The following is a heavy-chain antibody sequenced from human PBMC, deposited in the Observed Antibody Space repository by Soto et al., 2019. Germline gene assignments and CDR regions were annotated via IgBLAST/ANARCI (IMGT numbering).Heavy chain of an antibody. V-gene: IGHV3-23*01. Sequence: GGSLRLSCATSEFTFNDYAMAWVRQAPGKGLEWVSSISASGGSRFFAESVKGRFDISRDKSKNTVFLQMSGLRSEDTATYYCARSFYRGVLNGLPHDVWGQRTTGPVS. J-gene: IGHJ6*02. CDR1: EFTFNDYA. CDR3: ARSFYRGVLNGLPHDV. D-gene: IGHD3-10*01. CDR2: ISASGGSR.